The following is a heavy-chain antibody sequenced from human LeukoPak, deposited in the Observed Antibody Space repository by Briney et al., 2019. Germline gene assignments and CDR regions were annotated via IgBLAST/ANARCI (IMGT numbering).Heavy chain of an antibody. J-gene: IGHJ6*02. Sequence: PGRSLRLSCAASGFTFSTFAMHWVRQPPGKGLEWVAVISYDGGNKYYADSVKGRFTISRDNSKNTLYLQMNSLRAEDTAVYYCAKDGVYRYDFWSGYGLPLGHYYGMDVWGQGTTATVSS. CDR1: GFTFSTFA. CDR3: AKDGVYRYDFWSGYGLPLGHYYGMDV. CDR2: ISYDGGNK. V-gene: IGHV3-30*18. D-gene: IGHD3-3*01.